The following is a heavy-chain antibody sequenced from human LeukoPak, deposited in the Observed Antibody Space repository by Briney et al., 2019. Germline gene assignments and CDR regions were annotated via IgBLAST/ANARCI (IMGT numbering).Heavy chain of an antibody. Sequence: GGSLRLSCAASGFTFSNYWMTWVRQAPGKGLEWVANIKPDGSEKYYVDSVKGRFTISRDNAKNSLYLQMNSLRVEDTAVYFCARVRTVAGRYFDYWGQGTLVTVSS. CDR2: IKPDGSEK. V-gene: IGHV3-7*04. CDR3: ARVRTVAGRYFDY. J-gene: IGHJ4*02. CDR1: GFTFSNYW. D-gene: IGHD6-19*01.